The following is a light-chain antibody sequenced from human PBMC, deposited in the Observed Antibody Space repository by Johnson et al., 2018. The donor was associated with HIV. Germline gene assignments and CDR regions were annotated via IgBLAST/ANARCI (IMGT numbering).Light chain of an antibody. Sequence: QPVLTQPPSVSAAPGQKVTISCSGSSSNIGDNYVSWYQQVPGTAPKLLIYENNKRPSGIPDRFSGSKSGTSATLGITGLQTGDEADYYCGTWDSSLILYVFGTGTKVTVL. CDR1: SSNIGDNY. J-gene: IGLJ1*01. V-gene: IGLV1-51*02. CDR3: GTWDSSLILYV. CDR2: ENN.